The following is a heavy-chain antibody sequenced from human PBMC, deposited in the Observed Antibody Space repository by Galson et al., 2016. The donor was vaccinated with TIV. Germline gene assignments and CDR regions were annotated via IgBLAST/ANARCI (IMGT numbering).Heavy chain of an antibody. Sequence: SVKVSCKASGGTFSNFVISWVRQAPGQGLEWMGSINPIXXTANHAQKIQGRVTITADKSTSTIYMELSSLRSEDKAVYYCPRGRGYSFGSGSSYFDDWGQXXXVTVSS. J-gene: IGHJ4*02. D-gene: IGHD3-10*01. CDR3: PRGRGYSFGSGSSYFDD. CDR2: INPIXXTA. CDR1: GGTFSNFV. V-gene: IGHV1-69*04.